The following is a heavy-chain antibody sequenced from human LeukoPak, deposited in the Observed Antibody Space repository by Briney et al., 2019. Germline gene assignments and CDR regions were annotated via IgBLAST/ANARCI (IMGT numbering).Heavy chain of an antibody. J-gene: IGHJ5*02. CDR2: IWYDGSNK. V-gene: IGHV3-33*01. D-gene: IGHD3-10*01. CDR3: AREATVVRGNTIDP. CDR1: GFTFRNYG. Sequence: GGSLRLSCAASGFTFRNYGMHWVRQAPGKGLEWVAIIWYDGSNKYYVDSVKGRFTISRDNSKNTLYLQMNSLRAEDTAVYYCAREATVVRGNTIDPWGQGTLVTVSS.